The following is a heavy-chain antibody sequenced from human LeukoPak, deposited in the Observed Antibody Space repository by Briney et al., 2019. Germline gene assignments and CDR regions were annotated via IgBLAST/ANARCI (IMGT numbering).Heavy chain of an antibody. CDR3: ARDFGHQVGATRYYFDY. J-gene: IGHJ4*02. Sequence: PGGSLRLSCAASGFTFRTYAMSWVRQAPGKGLEWVSTIFGSGDNTYYADSLKGRFTISRDDAKNSLYLQMNSLKAEDTAVYYCARDFGHQVGATRYYFDYWGQGTLVTVSS. CDR1: GFTFRTYA. CDR2: IFGSGDNT. V-gene: IGHV3-21*01. D-gene: IGHD1-26*01.